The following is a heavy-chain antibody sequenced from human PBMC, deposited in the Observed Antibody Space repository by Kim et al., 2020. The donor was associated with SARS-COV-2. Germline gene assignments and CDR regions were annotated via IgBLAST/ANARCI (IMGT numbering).Heavy chain of an antibody. J-gene: IGHJ4*01. D-gene: IGHD6-19*01. Sequence: GGSLRLSCAASGFTFSNAWMSWVRQAPGKGLEWVARIKSKTDGGTTDYAAPVKGRFTIARDESKNTLYLQMNSLKTTDTAYYYTPTDVDSGGCAHFHYWG. V-gene: IGHV3-15*01. CDR3: PTDVDSGGCAHFHY. CDR1: GFTFSNAW. CDR2: IKSKTDGGTT.